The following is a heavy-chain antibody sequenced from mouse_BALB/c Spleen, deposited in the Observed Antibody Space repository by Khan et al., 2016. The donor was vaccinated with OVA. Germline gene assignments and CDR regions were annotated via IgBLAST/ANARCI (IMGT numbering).Heavy chain of an antibody. CDR1: GFSLTSYG. J-gene: IGHJ2*01. V-gene: IGHV2-9*02. Sequence: QVQLKESGAGLVAPSQSLSITCTVSGFSLTSYGIHWVRQPPGKGLEWLGIIWAGGSTNYNSALMSRLSISKDNSRSQVFLKMNSLQTDYTAMYFCARNRESDYFDYWGQGTTLTVSS. CDR2: IWAGGST. CDR3: ARNRESDYFDY.